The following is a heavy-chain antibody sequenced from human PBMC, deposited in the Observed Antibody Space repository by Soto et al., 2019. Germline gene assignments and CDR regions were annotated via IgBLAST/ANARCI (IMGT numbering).Heavy chain of an antibody. D-gene: IGHD1-26*01. V-gene: IGHV3-21*04. Sequence: PGGSLRLSCAASGFTFTRYSMNWVRQAPGKGLEWVSSISSTTNYIYYGDSMKGRFTISRDNSKNTLYLQMNSLRAEDTAVYYCAKVGATHDAFDIWGQGTMVTVSS. J-gene: IGHJ3*02. CDR2: ISSTTNYI. CDR1: GFTFTRYS. CDR3: AKVGATHDAFDI.